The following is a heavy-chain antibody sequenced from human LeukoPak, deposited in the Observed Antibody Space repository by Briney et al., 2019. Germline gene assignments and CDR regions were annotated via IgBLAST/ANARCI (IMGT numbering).Heavy chain of an antibody. CDR1: GYTFTGYY. J-gene: IGHJ4*02. V-gene: IGHV1-18*04. Sequence: GASVKVSCKASGYTFTGYYMHWVRQAPGQGLEWMGWISAYNGNTNYAQKLQGRVTMTTDTSTSTAYMELRSLRSDDTAVYYCAFGDCSSTSCFALDYWGQGTLVTVSS. D-gene: IGHD2-2*01. CDR2: ISAYNGNT. CDR3: AFGDCSSTSCFALDY.